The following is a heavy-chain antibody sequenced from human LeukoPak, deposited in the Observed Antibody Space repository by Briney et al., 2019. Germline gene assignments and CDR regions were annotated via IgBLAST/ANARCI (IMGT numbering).Heavy chain of an antibody. J-gene: IGHJ4*02. V-gene: IGHV3-23*01. Sequence: GGSLRLSCAASGFTFSSYAMSWVRQAPGKGLEWVSAISGSGGSTYYADSVKGRFFISRDNAQDSLYLHINNLRAEDTAVYYCARDLNAIRNSNFDFWGQGTPVTVSS. CDR3: ARDLNAIRNSNFDF. D-gene: IGHD5-24*01. CDR2: ISGSGGST. CDR1: GFTFSSYA.